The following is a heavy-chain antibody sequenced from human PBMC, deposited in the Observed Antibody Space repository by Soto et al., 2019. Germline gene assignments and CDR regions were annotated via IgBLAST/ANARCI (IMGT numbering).Heavy chain of an antibody. J-gene: IGHJ5*02. V-gene: IGHV3-49*04. CDR2: IRSADFGGAT. Sequence: HPGGSLRLSCAASGFTVSSNYMSWVRQAPGKGLEWVAFIRSADFGGATEYAASLKGRFTISRDDSKSIAYLQMNSLKTEDTAVYYCTREVYDYVWAPLRPWGQGTLVTVSS. D-gene: IGHD3-16*01. CDR1: GFTVSSNY. CDR3: TREVYDYVWAPLRP.